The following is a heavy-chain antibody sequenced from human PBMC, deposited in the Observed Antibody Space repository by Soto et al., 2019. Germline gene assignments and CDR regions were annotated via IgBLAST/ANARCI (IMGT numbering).Heavy chain of an antibody. V-gene: IGHV4-39*07. J-gene: IGHJ5*02. CDR1: GGSISSSSYC. D-gene: IGHD3-9*01. CDR2: IYYSGST. Sequence: SETLSLTCTVSGGSISSSSYCWGWIRQPPGKGLEWIGSIYYSGSTYYNPSLKSRVTVSVDTSKNQFSLKLSSVTAADTAVYYCARAPDMLDWFDPWGQGTLVTVSS. CDR3: ARAPDMLDWFDP.